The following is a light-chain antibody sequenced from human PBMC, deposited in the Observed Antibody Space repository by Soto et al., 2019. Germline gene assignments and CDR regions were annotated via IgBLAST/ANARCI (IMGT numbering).Light chain of an antibody. V-gene: IGKV3-15*01. CDR1: QSVSSN. CDR3: QQYNTRPQT. J-gene: IGKJ1*01. Sequence: EIVMTQSPATLSVSPGERATLSCRASQSVSSNLAWYQQKPGQAPRLLIYAASTRATGIPARFSGSGSETEFALTISSLQSEDFTVYFCQQYNTRPQTFGQGTKVDIK. CDR2: AAS.